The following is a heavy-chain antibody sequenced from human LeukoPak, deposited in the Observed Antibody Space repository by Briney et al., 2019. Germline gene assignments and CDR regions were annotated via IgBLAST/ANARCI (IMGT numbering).Heavy chain of an antibody. V-gene: IGHV3-23*01. CDR2: ISGSGGRT. CDR1: GFTFSTYA. Sequence: GGSLRLSCAASGFTFSTYAMSWVRQAPGEGLEWVSTISGSGGRTYYADSVKGRFTISRDNSKNTLSLQMNGLGAEDTAVYYCARVAADFENWGQGTLVTVSS. CDR3: ARVAADFEN. D-gene: IGHD2-15*01. J-gene: IGHJ4*02.